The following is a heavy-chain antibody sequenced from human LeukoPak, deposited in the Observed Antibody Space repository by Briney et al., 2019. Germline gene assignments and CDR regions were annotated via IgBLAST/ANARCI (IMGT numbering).Heavy chain of an antibody. D-gene: IGHD6-13*01. CDR2: IYYSGST. J-gene: IGHJ5*02. CDR1: GGSISSYF. CDR3: ARDASSWAGWFDP. V-gene: IGHV4-59*01. Sequence: SETLSLTCTVSGGSISSYFWSWIRQPPGKGLALIGYIYYSGSTNYNPSLKSRVTISVDTSKNQVSLKLSSVTAADTAVYYCARDASSWAGWFDPWGQGTLVTVSS.